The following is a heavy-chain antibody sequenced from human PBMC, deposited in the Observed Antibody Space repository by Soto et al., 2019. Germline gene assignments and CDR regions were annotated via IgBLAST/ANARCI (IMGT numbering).Heavy chain of an antibody. V-gene: IGHV3-30*18. J-gene: IGHJ4*02. D-gene: IGHD6-19*01. CDR3: AKDKGSSGWYFDH. CDR1: GFSISTYA. CDR2: ISSDGTNK. Sequence: GGSLRLSCIASGFSISTYAMHWVRQAPGKGLEWVAVISSDGTNKYYADSVKGRFTIARDNSKNTVYLYINSLGAEDTALFFCAKDKGSSGWYFDHWGQGTLVTVSS.